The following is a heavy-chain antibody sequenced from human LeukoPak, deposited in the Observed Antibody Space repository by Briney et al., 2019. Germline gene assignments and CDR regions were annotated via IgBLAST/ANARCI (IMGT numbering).Heavy chain of an antibody. CDR2: VGTAGDT. J-gene: IGHJ3*02. V-gene: IGHV3-13*01. Sequence: GSLRLSCTASGFTFSSYNMHWVRQPTGKGLEWVSAVGTAGDTYYPGSVKGRFTISRENAKNSLYLQMNSLRAGDTAVYYCARRGDSRGYYDAFDIWGQGTMVTVSS. CDR3: ARRGDSRGYYDAFDI. D-gene: IGHD3-22*01. CDR1: GFTFSSYN.